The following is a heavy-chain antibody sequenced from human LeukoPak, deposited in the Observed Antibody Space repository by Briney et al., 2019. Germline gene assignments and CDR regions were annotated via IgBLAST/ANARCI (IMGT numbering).Heavy chain of an antibody. Sequence: SETLSLTCTVSGGSISSFYWSWLRQPPGKGLEWIGYIYYTGSTNYNPSLKSRLTISVDTSKNQFSLKLSSVTAADTAVYYCARASETLRRFDPWGQGILVTVSS. J-gene: IGHJ5*02. CDR3: ARASETLRRFDP. CDR1: GGSISSFY. CDR2: IYYTGST. V-gene: IGHV4-59*01.